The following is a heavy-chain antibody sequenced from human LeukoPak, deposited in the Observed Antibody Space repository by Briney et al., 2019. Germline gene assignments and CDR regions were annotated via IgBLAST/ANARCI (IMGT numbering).Heavy chain of an antibody. J-gene: IGHJ5*02. CDR2: IKEDGGEK. Sequence: PGGSLRLSCVASGFSFSNYWMSWVRQAPGKGLEWVANIKEDGGEKQYADSVKGRFTISRDNAKNSLYVQMNSLRADDTALYYCARAVASNWFDPWGQGTLVTVSS. CDR1: GFSFSNYW. D-gene: IGHD6-19*01. CDR3: ARAVASNWFDP. V-gene: IGHV3-7*01.